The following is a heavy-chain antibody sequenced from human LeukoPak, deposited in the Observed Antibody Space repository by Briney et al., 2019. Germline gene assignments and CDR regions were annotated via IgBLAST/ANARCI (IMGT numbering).Heavy chain of an antibody. CDR2: TYYRSRWYY. V-gene: IGHV6-1*01. CDR1: GDSVSSNIAA. CDR3: ARDVSWRIDY. D-gene: IGHD6-13*01. J-gene: IGHJ4*02. Sequence: SQTLSLTCAISGDSVSSNIAAWNWIRQSPSRGLEWLGRTYYRSRWYYDYALSVRSRITTNPDTSKNQFSLQLNSVTPEDTAVYYCARDVSWRIDYWGQGTLVTVSS.